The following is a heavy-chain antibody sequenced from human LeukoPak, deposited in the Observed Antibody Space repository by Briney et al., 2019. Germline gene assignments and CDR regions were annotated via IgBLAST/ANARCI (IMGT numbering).Heavy chain of an antibody. CDR1: GYTFTGYY. Sequence: ASVKVSCKASGYTFTGYYMHWVRQAPGQGLEWMGCINPNSGGTNYGQKFQGRVTMTRDSSIFTAYMELSRLRSDDTAVYYCARELNYYGSGSYYGEGAFDIWGQGTMVTVSS. D-gene: IGHD3-10*01. J-gene: IGHJ3*02. CDR2: INPNSGGT. V-gene: IGHV1-2*02. CDR3: ARELNYYGSGSYYGEGAFDI.